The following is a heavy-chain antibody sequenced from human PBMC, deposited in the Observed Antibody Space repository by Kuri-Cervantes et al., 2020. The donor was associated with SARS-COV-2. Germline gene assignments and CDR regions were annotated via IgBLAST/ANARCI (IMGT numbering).Heavy chain of an antibody. CDR1: GFTFSSYS. J-gene: IGHJ4*02. V-gene: IGHV4-34*01. CDR2: INHSGST. D-gene: IGHD5-12*01. CDR3: ASGGKPRYGGYLSY. Sequence: GSLRLSCAASGFTFSSYSMNWVRQAPGKGLEWIGEINHSGSTNYNPSLKSRVTISVDTSKNQFSLKLSSVTAADTAVYYCASGGKPRYGGYLSYWGQGTLVTVSS.